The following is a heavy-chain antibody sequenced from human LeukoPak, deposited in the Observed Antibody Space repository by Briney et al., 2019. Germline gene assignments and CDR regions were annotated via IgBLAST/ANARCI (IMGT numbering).Heavy chain of an antibody. CDR1: GGSSSSSSYY. J-gene: IGHJ4*02. V-gene: IGHV4-39*01. CDR2: IYYSGST. CDR3: ARHWGGQLGLHNFDY. D-gene: IGHD6-6*01. Sequence: SETLSLTCTVSGGSSSSSSYYWGWIRQPPGKGLEWIGSIYYSGSTYYNPSLKSRVTISVDTSKNQFSLKLSSVTAADTAVYYCARHWGGQLGLHNFDYWGQGTLVTVSS.